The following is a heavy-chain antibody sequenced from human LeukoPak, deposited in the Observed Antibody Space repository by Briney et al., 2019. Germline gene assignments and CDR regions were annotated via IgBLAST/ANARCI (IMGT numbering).Heavy chain of an antibody. J-gene: IGHJ3*02. D-gene: IGHD3-22*01. Sequence: GASVKVSCKASGYTFTGYYMHWVRQAPGQGLEWMGRINPNSGGTNYAQKFQGRVTMTRDTSISTAYMELSRLRSDDTAVYYCARVLRDDSSGYYYSPRGNAFDIWGQGTMVTVSS. CDR2: INPNSGGT. V-gene: IGHV1-2*06. CDR1: GYTFTGYY. CDR3: ARVLRDDSSGYYYSPRGNAFDI.